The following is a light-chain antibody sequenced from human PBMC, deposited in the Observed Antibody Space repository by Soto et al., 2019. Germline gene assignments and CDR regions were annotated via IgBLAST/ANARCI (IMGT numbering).Light chain of an antibody. Sequence: IVMTQSPATLSVSPGERATLYCRASQSVSGALAWYQQKPGQAPRLLIYDTSTRATGIPDRFSGSGSGTYFTLTISSLQFEDFAVYYCQQYKNWYTFGQGTKLEI. V-gene: IGKV3-15*01. CDR3: QQYKNWYT. CDR1: QSVSGA. J-gene: IGKJ2*01. CDR2: DTS.